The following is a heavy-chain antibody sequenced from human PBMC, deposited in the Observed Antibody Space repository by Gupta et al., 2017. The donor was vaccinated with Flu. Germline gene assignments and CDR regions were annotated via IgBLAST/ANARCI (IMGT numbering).Heavy chain of an antibody. Sequence: QVQLVESGGGVVQPGRSLRLSCAASGFTFSSYGMHWVRQAPGKGLEWVAVIWYDGSNKYYADSVKGRFTISRDNSKNTLYLQMNSLRAEDTAVYYCAREHLYDSSGPFDYWGQGTLVTVSS. J-gene: IGHJ4*02. D-gene: IGHD3-22*01. CDR3: AREHLYDSSGPFDY. CDR2: IWYDGSNK. V-gene: IGHV3-33*01. CDR1: GFTFSSYG.